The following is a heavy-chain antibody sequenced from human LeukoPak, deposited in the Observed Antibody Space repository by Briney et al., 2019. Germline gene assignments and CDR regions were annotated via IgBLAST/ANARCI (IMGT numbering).Heavy chain of an antibody. CDR3: ARRSSGWAEYFQH. J-gene: IGHJ1*01. CDR2: ISSSSSYI. Sequence: TGGSLRLSCAASGFTFSSYSMNWVRQAPGKGLEWVSSISSSSSYIYYADSVKGRFTISRDNAKNSLYLQMNSLRAEDTAVYYCARRSSGWAEYFQHWGQGTLVTVSS. D-gene: IGHD6-19*01. CDR1: GFTFSSYS. V-gene: IGHV3-21*04.